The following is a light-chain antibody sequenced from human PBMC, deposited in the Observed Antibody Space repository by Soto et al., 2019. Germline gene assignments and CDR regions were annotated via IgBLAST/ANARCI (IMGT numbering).Light chain of an antibody. CDR1: RSNIGADYD. J-gene: IGLJ1*01. V-gene: IGLV1-40*01. CDR2: GNN. CDR3: QSYDTSLSGYV. Sequence: QSVLTQPPSVSGAPGQRVTMSCTGSRSNIGADYDVHWYQQLPGAAPKLLIYGNNNRPSRVPGRFSASKSGTSASLAITGLQAEDEADYYCQSYDTSLSGYVFGTGTKLTVL.